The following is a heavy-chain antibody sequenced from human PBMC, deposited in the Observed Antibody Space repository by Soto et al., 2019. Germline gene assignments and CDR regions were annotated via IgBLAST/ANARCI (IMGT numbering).Heavy chain of an antibody. D-gene: IGHD3-3*02. V-gene: IGHV1-3*01. CDR2: INAGSGNT. J-gene: IGHJ3*02. Sequence: QAQLVQSGAEMKKPGASVKVSCKAAGYTFSAYTMNWVRQAPGQSLEWMGWINAGSGNTKYSQNFQGRVRINRDPSPRTVYMELTGRKSEETAVYYCARDTETLGPRANDALDIWGQGTMVTVSS. CDR1: GYTFSAYT. CDR3: ARDTETLGPRANDALDI.